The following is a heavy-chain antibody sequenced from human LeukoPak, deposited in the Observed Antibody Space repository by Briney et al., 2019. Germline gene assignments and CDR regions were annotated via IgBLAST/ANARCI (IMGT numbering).Heavy chain of an antibody. CDR2: ISAYNGNT. Sequence: ASVKVSCKASGYTFTSYGISWVRQAPGQGLEWMGWISAYNGNTNYAQKLQGRVTMTTDTSTSTAYMELRSLRSEDTAVYYCASSVSPTVTTSPFDAFDIWGQGTMVTVSS. V-gene: IGHV1-18*01. J-gene: IGHJ3*02. D-gene: IGHD4-17*01. CDR3: ASSVSPTVTTSPFDAFDI. CDR1: GYTFTSYG.